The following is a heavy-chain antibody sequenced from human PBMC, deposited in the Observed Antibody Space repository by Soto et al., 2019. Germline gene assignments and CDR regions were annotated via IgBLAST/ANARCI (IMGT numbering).Heavy chain of an antibody. CDR1: GFTFSTYG. V-gene: IGHV3-33*06. J-gene: IGHJ4*02. Sequence: GGSLRLSCAASGFTFSTYGMHWVRQAPGKGLEWVAIIWYDGSNRYYADSVKGRFTISSDNSKNTLYLQMNGLRADDTAVYYCAKEYSTSFDYWGQGTQVTVSS. CDR3: AKEYSTSFDY. CDR2: IWYDGSNR. D-gene: IGHD6-6*01.